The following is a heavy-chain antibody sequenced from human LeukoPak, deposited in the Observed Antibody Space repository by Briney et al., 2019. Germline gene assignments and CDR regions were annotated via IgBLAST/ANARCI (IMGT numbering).Heavy chain of an antibody. CDR1: GDSMNSSNW. Sequence: PSETLSLTCAVSGDSMNSSNWWSWVRQSPGKGLEWIGEIYQGGRTNYKSSLKSRVTISLDKSKNQFSLNLNSVTAADTAVFYCARGSHDTIRGVLDIWGQGTMVTVSS. CDR3: ARGSHDTIRGVLDI. CDR2: IYQGGRT. D-gene: IGHD3-10*01. J-gene: IGHJ3*02. V-gene: IGHV4-4*02.